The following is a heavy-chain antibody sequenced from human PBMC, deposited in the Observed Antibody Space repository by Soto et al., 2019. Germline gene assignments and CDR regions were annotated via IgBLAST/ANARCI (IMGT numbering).Heavy chain of an antibody. CDR1: GYIFTSYW. CDR2: IDPSDSYT. Sequence: GESLKLSCNGSGYIFTSYWISWVRQMPGKGLEWMGRIDPSDSYTNYSPSFQGHVTISADKSISTAYLQWSSLKASDTAMYYCARQGERITIFGVVIIGGMDVWGQGTTVTVSS. V-gene: IGHV5-10-1*01. D-gene: IGHD3-3*01. J-gene: IGHJ6*02. CDR3: ARQGERITIFGVVIIGGMDV.